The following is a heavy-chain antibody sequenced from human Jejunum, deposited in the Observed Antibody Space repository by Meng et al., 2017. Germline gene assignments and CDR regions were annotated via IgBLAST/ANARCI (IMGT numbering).Heavy chain of an antibody. Sequence: SETLSLTCTVSGGSISSNYWTWIRQPPGKALEWIGYMYYSGGTNYNPSLKSRVTISIDTSNNQLSLKLTSVCAADTAVYYCARGSHSPFDYWGQGTPVTVSS. V-gene: IGHV4-59*01. CDR3: ARGSHSPFDY. CDR1: GGSISSNY. J-gene: IGHJ4*02. CDR2: MYYSGGT. D-gene: IGHD2-15*01.